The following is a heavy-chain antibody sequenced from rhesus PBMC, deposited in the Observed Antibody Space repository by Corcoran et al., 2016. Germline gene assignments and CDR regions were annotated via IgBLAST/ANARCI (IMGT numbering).Heavy chain of an antibody. V-gene: IGHV2-1*01. J-gene: IGHJ4*01. CDR3: ARRRSGYFDY. CDR2: IYWDDDK. Sequence: QVTLKESGPALVKPTQTLTLTCTFSGFSLSTSGMGVGWIRQPSRKTLEWLAHIYWDDDKRYSTSLKSRLTISKDTSKNQVVLTMTNMDPVDTATYYCARRRSGYFDYWGQGVLVTVSS. CDR1: GFSLSTSGMG.